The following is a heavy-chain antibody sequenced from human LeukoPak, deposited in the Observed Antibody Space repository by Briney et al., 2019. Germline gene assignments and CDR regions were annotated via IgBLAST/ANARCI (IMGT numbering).Heavy chain of an antibody. D-gene: IGHD2/OR15-2a*01. CDR2: ISYDGSNK. V-gene: IGHV3-30*18. Sequence: GGSLRLSCAASGFTFSSYGMHWVRQAPGKGLEWVAVISYDGSNKYYADSVKGRFTISRDNSKNTLYLQMNSLRAEDTAVYYCAKDAGLYEGLGDAFDIWGQGTMVTVSS. J-gene: IGHJ3*02. CDR3: AKDAGLYEGLGDAFDI. CDR1: GFTFSSYG.